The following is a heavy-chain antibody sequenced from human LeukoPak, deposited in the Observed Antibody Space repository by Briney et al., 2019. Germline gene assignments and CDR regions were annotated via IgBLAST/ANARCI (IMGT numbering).Heavy chain of an antibody. CDR1: GGTFSSYA. V-gene: IGHV1-69*04. J-gene: IGHJ3*02. CDR2: IIPILGIA. CDR3: ARDGSGVTMIVVARGAFDI. Sequence: SVKVSCKASGGTFSSYAISWVRQAPGQGLEWMGRIIPILGIADYAQKFQGRVTITADKSTSTAYMELSSLRSEDTAVYYCARDGSGVTMIVVARGAFDIWGQGQWSPSLQ. D-gene: IGHD3-22*01.